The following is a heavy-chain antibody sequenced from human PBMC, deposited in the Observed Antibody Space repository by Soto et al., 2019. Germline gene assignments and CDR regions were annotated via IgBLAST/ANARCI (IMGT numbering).Heavy chain of an antibody. CDR1: GFTFSSYW. V-gene: IGHV3-7*01. J-gene: IGHJ4*02. Sequence: GGSLRLSCAASGFTFSSYWMSWVRQAPGKGLEWVANIKQDGSEKYYVDSVKGRFTISRDNAKNSLYLQMNSLRAEDTAVYYCAKTGGYGSWSYFWDYWGQGTLVTVSS. CDR2: IKQDGSEK. D-gene: IGHD3-10*01. CDR3: AKTGGYGSWSYFWDY.